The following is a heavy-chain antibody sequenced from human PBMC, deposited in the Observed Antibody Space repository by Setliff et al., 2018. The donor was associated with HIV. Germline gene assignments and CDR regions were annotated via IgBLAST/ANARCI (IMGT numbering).Heavy chain of an antibody. Sequence: SVKVSCKASGGPFTSAFNWVRQVPGQGLEWMGGIIPIFGTANYAQNFGGRVTITADQSTTTSYLQLNSLRVEDTAIYYCASDSPAARFEELEDHYYYFMDVWGKGTTVTVSS. CDR3: ASDSPAARFEELEDHYYYFMDV. J-gene: IGHJ6*03. D-gene: IGHD3-10*01. CDR2: IIPIFGTA. CDR1: GGPFTSA. V-gene: IGHV1-69*13.